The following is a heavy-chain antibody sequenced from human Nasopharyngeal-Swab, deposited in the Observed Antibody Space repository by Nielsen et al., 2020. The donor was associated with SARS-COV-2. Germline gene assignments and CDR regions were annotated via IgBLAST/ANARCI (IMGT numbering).Heavy chain of an antibody. CDR1: GFTFSSYS. V-gene: IGHV3-21*01. Sequence: GESLKISCAASGFTFSSYSMNWVRQASGKGLEWVSSISSSSSYTYYADSVKGRFTISRDNAKNSLYLQMNSLRAEDTAVYYCARDSPDSSGYYPIDYWGQGTLVTVSS. D-gene: IGHD3-22*01. J-gene: IGHJ4*02. CDR3: ARDSPDSSGYYPIDY. CDR2: ISSSSSYT.